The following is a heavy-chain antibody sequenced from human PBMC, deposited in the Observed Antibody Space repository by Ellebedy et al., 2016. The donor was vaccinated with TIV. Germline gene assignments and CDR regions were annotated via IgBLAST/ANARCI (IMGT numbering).Heavy chain of an antibody. Sequence: MPSETLSLTCAVSGGSISSSNCWRWVRQPPGKGLEWIGEIYHSGSTNYNPSLKSRVTISEDKSKNQFSLKLSSVTAADTDVYYCARAISPTTPGNWFDRWGQGTLVTVSS. CDR2: IYHSGST. J-gene: IGHJ5*02. CDR3: ARAISPTTPGNWFDR. D-gene: IGHD4-17*01. CDR1: GGSISSSNC. V-gene: IGHV4-4*02.